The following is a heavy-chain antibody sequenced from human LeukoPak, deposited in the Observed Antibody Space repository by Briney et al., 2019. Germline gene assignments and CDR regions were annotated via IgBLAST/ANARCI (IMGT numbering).Heavy chain of an antibody. Sequence: GGSLRLSCAASGFTFSSYAMSWVRQAPGKGLEWVANIKQDGSEKYYVDSVKGRFTISRDNAKNSLYLQMNSLRAEDTAVYYCARDGGGYSYPYHFDYWGQGTLVTVSS. CDR1: GFTFSSYA. D-gene: IGHD5-18*01. J-gene: IGHJ4*02. CDR3: ARDGGGYSYPYHFDY. V-gene: IGHV3-7*01. CDR2: IKQDGSEK.